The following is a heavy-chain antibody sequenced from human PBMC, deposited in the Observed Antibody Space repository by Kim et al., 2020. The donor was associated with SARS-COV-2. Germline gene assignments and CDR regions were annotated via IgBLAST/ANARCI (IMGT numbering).Heavy chain of an antibody. CDR1: GFTFDNYA. D-gene: IGHD6-19*01. CDR3: AKDMYSSGWVFDF. Sequence: GGSLRLSCAASGFTFDNYAMSWVRQAPGKGLESVSSISGSGGFTEYVDSVKGRFTIARDNSKNTLYLQMNSLRAEDTAVYYCAKDMYSSGWVFDFWGQGTLVTVSS. V-gene: IGHV3-23*01. CDR2: ISGSGGFT. J-gene: IGHJ4*02.